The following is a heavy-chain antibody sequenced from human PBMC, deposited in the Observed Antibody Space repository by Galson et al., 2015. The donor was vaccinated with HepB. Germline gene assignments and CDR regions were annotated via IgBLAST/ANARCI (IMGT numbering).Heavy chain of an antibody. J-gene: IGHJ3*02. Sequence: SLRLSCAASRMTFSAYAMHWVRQAPGKGLEWVALISHDGSNKYYADSVKGRFTISRDNSKDTLYLRMTSLRAEDTAVYYCVRPGTTSLDDAFDIWGQGTMVTVSS. CDR2: ISHDGSNK. D-gene: IGHD2-2*01. CDR1: RMTFSAYA. CDR3: VRPGTTSLDDAFDI. V-gene: IGHV3-30-3*01.